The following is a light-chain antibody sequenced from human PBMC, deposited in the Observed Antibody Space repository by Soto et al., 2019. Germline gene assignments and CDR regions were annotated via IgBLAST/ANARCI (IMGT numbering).Light chain of an antibody. CDR1: NSDIGGYNY. J-gene: IGLJ2*01. V-gene: IGLV2-14*03. CDR3: SSYTINSTIV. CDR2: DVS. Sequence: QSVLTQPASVSGSPGQSITISCTGTNSDIGGYNYVSWYQQHAGRAPKLVINDVSSRPSGISNRFSGSKSGNTASLTISGLQADDEANDYCSSYTINSTIVFGGGTQRTVL.